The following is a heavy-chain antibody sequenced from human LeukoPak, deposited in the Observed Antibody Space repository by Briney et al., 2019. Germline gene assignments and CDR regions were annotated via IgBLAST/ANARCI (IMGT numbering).Heavy chain of an antibody. D-gene: IGHD3-22*01. CDR3: ARHPQVRSGWEYYYGMDV. CDR1: GYSLTSYW. J-gene: IGHJ6*02. CDR2: IYPGDSDT. Sequence: GESLKISCKGSGYSLTSYWIGWVRQMPGKGLEWMGIIYPGDSDTRYSPSFQGQVTISADKSISTAYLQWSSLKASDTAMYYCARHPQVRSGWEYYYGMDVWGQGTTVTVSS. V-gene: IGHV5-51*01.